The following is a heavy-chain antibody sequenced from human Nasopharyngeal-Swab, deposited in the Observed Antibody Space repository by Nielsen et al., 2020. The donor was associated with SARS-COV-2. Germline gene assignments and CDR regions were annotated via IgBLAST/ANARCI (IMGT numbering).Heavy chain of an antibody. Sequence: SVKVSCKASGGTFSSYAISWVRQAPGQGLEWMGGIIPIFGTANYAQKFQGRVTITADESTSTAYMELSSLRSEDTAVYYCARAPRYYDILTGYYYHYYYGMDVWGQGTTVTVPS. D-gene: IGHD3-9*01. CDR2: IIPIFGTA. V-gene: IGHV1-69*13. CDR3: ARAPRYYDILTGYYYHYYYGMDV. CDR1: GGTFSSYA. J-gene: IGHJ6*02.